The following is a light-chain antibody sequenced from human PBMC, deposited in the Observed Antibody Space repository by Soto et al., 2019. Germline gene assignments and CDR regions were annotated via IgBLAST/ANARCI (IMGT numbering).Light chain of an antibody. CDR2: VNS. J-gene: IGLJ2*01. CDR3: QSYYRSLSGVV. Sequence: QSVLTQPPSVSGAPGQRVTISCTGTSSNIGAGYNVHWYQQLPGTAPKLLIYVNSNRPSGVPDRFSGSKSGTTASLAITARQADDEADYYCQSYYRSLSGVVFGGGTKVTVL. CDR1: SSNIGAGYN. V-gene: IGLV1-40*01.